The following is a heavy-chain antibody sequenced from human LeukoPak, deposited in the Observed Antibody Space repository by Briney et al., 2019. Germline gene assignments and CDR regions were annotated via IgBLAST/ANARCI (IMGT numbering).Heavy chain of an antibody. D-gene: IGHD1-1*01. CDR2: VFDSGST. V-gene: IGHV4-59*01. Sequence: SETLSLTCSVSGASFSTNYWSWIRQPPGRGLEWTGYVFDSGSTNYNPSLKSRVTISVDTSTKQFSLRLSSVTAADTAVYYCARLYQQSKWKYYYYYMDVWGKGTAVTVSS. CDR1: GASFSTNY. CDR3: ARLYQQSKWKYYYYYMDV. J-gene: IGHJ6*03.